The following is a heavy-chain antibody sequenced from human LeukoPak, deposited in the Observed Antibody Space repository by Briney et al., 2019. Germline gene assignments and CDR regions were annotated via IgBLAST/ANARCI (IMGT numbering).Heavy chain of an antibody. Sequence: GGSLRLSCAASGFTFSSHWMHWVCQAPEKGLVGVAHINADGSGTYYAASVKGRFTISRDNAKNTLYLQMHSLTAEDTAVYYCVRGALRDCSYTSCSRGNWFDPWGQGTPVTVSS. CDR3: VRGALRDCSYTSCSRGNWFDP. CDR1: GFTFSSHW. J-gene: IGHJ5*02. V-gene: IGHV3-74*01. CDR2: INADGSGT. D-gene: IGHD2-2*01.